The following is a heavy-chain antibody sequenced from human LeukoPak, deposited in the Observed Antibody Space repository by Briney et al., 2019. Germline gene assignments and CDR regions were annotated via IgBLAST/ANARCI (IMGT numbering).Heavy chain of an antibody. CDR2: IDISGTSM. Sequence: PGGSLRLSCAASGFTFSTYTIHWVRQAPGKGLEWVSCIDISGTSMYYADSVKGRFTISRDNAKNSLFLQMHSLRAEDTAFYYCARPSRSAYSTGWPDYRGQGKLVTVSS. V-gene: IGHV3-21*01. CDR1: GFTFSTYT. CDR3: ARPSRSAYSTGWPDY. D-gene: IGHD6-19*01. J-gene: IGHJ4*02.